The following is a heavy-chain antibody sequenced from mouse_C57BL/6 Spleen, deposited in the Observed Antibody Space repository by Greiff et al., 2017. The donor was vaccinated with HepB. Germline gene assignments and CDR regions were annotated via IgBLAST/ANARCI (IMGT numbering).Heavy chain of an antibody. V-gene: IGHV1-64*01. CDR3: ARRDYDYLYYFDY. D-gene: IGHD2-4*01. Sequence: QVQLQQSGAELVKPGASVKLSCKASGYTFTSYWMHWVKQRPGQGLEWIGMIHPNSGSTNYNEKFKSKATLTVDKSSSTAYMQLSSLTSEDSAVYYCARRDYDYLYYFDYWGQGTTLTVSS. CDR2: IHPNSGST. CDR1: GYTFTSYW. J-gene: IGHJ2*01.